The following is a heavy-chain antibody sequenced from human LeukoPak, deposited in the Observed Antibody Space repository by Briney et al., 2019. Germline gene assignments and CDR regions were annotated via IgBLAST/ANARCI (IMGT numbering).Heavy chain of an antibody. CDR1: GGSISSSSYY. Sequence: PSETLSLTCTVSGGSISSSSYYWGWIRQPPGKGLEWIGSIYYSGSTYYNPSLKSRVTISVDTSKNQFSLKLSSVTAADTAVYYCARDLSSYDFWSGCALYYMDVWGKGTTVTVSS. V-gene: IGHV4-39*07. J-gene: IGHJ6*03. D-gene: IGHD3-3*01. CDR2: IYYSGST. CDR3: ARDLSSYDFWSGCALYYMDV.